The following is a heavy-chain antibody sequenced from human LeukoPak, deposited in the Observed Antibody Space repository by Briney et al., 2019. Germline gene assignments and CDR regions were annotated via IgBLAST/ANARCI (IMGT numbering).Heavy chain of an antibody. J-gene: IGHJ4*02. CDR1: GGSFSGYY. V-gene: IGHV4-34*01. D-gene: IGHD3-22*01. CDR3: ARGHYDSSGYRTGLGY. Sequence: SETLSLTCAVYGGSFSGYYWSWIRQPPGKGLEWIGEINHSGSTNYNPSLKSRVTISVDTSKNQFSLKLSSVTAADTAVYYCARGHYDSSGYRTGLGYWGQGTLVTVSS. CDR2: INHSGST.